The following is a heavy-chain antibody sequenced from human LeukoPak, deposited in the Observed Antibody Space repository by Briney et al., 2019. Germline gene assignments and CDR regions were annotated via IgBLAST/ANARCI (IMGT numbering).Heavy chain of an antibody. CDR3: ARGRGLGIAGYMDV. J-gene: IGHJ6*03. CDR1: GFTFSSYS. V-gene: IGHV3-21*01. D-gene: IGHD6-13*01. CDR2: ISSSSSYI. Sequence: GGSLRLSCAASGFTFSSYSMNWVRQAPGKGLEWVSSISSSSSYIYYADSVKGRFTISRDNAKNSLYLQMNSLRAEDTAVYYCARGRGLGIAGYMDVWGKGTTVTISS.